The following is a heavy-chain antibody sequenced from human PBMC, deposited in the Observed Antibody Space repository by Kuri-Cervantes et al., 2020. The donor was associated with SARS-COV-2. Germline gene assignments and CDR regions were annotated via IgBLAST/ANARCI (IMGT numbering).Heavy chain of an antibody. J-gene: IGHJ4*02. CDR1: GFMFSRYW. CDR2: INEGGSEK. V-gene: IGHV3-7*01. CDR3: AGDRGEDIVVVVAASAYDY. Sequence: GESLKISCAASGFMFSRYWMSWVRQAPGKGLEWVANINEGGSEKYYVDSVKGRFTISRDNAKNSLYLQMNSLRAEDTAVYYCAGDRGEDIVVVVAASAYDYWGQGTLVTVSS. D-gene: IGHD2-15*01.